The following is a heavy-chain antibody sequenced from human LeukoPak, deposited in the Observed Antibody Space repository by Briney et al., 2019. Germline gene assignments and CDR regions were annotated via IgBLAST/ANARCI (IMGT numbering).Heavy chain of an antibody. V-gene: IGHV3-23*01. CDR3: EKVKPYWYFDL. CDR1: GFTFSSYA. Sequence: GGPLRLSCAASGFTFSSYAMSWVRQAPGKGLEWVSSLSGSGDSTYYADSVKGRFTISRDNSKNTLYLQMNSLRAEDTAVYYYEKVKPYWYFDLWGRGTLVTVSS. J-gene: IGHJ2*01. CDR2: LSGSGDST.